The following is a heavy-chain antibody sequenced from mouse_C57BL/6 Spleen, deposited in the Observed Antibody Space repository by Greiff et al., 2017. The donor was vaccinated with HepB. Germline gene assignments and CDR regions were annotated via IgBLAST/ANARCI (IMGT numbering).Heavy chain of an antibody. Sequence: QVQLQQPGAELVKPGASVKLSCKASGYTFTSYWMQWVKQRPGQGLEWIGEIDPSDSYTNYNQKFKGKATLTVDTSSSTAYMQLSSLTSEESAVYYCARIYYGNLWFAYWGQGTLVTVSA. D-gene: IGHD2-1*01. CDR1: GYTFTSYW. CDR2: IDPSDSYT. V-gene: IGHV1-50*01. J-gene: IGHJ3*01. CDR3: ARIYYGNLWFAY.